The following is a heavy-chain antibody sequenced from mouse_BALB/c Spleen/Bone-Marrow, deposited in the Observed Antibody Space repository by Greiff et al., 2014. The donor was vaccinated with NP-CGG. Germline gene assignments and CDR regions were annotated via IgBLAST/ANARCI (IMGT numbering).Heavy chain of an antibody. D-gene: IGHD1-1*01. CDR3: ARDHYYGSSYLDY. CDR2: ITYDGSS. V-gene: IGHV3-6*02. J-gene: IGHJ2*01. Sequence: DVQLVESGPGLVKPSQSLSLTCSVTGYSITSGYYWNWIRQFPGNRLEWMGYITYDGSSNYNPSLKNRISITRDTSENQFFLKLNSVTTEDTATYYCARDHYYGSSYLDYWGQGTTLTVSS. CDR1: GYSITSGYY.